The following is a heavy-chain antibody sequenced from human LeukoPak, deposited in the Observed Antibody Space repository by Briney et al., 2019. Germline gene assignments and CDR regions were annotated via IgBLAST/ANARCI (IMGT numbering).Heavy chain of an antibody. CDR2: INHSGST. J-gene: IGHJ4*02. CDR1: GGSFSGYY. CDR3: ARVGATVDY. D-gene: IGHD1-26*01. Sequence: SETLSLTCAVYGGSFSGYYWSWIRQPPGKGPEWIGEINHSGSTNYNPSLKSRVTISVDTSKNQFSLKLSSVTAADTAVYYCARVGATVDYWGQGTLVTVSS. V-gene: IGHV4-34*01.